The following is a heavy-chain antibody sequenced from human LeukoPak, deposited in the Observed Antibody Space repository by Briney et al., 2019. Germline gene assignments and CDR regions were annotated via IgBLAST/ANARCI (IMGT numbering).Heavy chain of an antibody. CDR3: ARANSGPHYYYGMDV. V-gene: IGHV4-59*01. D-gene: IGHD1-7*01. Sequence: SETLSLTCTVSGGSISSYYWSWIRQPPGKGLEXXXYIYYSGSTNYNXXLKSRVTISVDTSKNQFSLKLSSVTAADTAVYYCARANSGPHYYYGMDVWGQGTTVTVSS. CDR2: IYYSGST. CDR1: GGSISSYY. J-gene: IGHJ6*02.